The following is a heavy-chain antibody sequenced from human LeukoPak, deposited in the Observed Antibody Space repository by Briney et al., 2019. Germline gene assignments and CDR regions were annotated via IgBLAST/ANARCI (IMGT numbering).Heavy chain of an antibody. J-gene: IGHJ4*02. CDR1: GFTVTSNR. D-gene: IGHD3-10*01. Sequence: GGSLRLACAASGFTVTSNRMSWVRQAPGKGLEKVSVIYTDGSTYYADSVKGRFTISRDNSKNTLYLQMNSLRAEDTAVYYCAREVGVYASGSYCDHWGQGILVTVSS. CDR3: AREVGVYASGSYCDH. V-gene: IGHV3-66*01. CDR2: IYTDGST.